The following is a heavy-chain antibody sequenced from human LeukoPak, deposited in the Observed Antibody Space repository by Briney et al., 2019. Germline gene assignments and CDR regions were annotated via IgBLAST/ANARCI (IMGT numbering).Heavy chain of an antibody. J-gene: IGHJ4*02. Sequence: SQTLSLTCTVSGGSISSGGYYWSWIRQPPGKGLEWIGYIYYSGSTYYNPSLKSRVTISVDTSKNQFSLKLSSVTAADTAVYYCARGPGGGPYDFWSGFSPHFDYWGQGTLVTVSS. CDR1: GGSISSGGYY. D-gene: IGHD3-3*01. CDR3: ARGPGGGPYDFWSGFSPHFDY. V-gene: IGHV4-30-4*08. CDR2: IYYSGST.